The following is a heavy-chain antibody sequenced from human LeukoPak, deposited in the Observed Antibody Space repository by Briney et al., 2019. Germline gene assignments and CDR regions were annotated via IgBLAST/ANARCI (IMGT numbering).Heavy chain of an antibody. Sequence: GASVKVSCKASGYTFTGYYMHWVRQAPGQGLEWMGWINPNSGGTNYAQKFQGRVTMTRDTSISTAYMELSRLRSDDTAVYYCARAYLIAAAVYTDYWGQGTLVTVSS. CDR1: GYTFTGYY. V-gene: IGHV1-2*02. J-gene: IGHJ4*02. CDR3: ARAYLIAAAVYTDY. CDR2: INPNSGGT. D-gene: IGHD6-13*01.